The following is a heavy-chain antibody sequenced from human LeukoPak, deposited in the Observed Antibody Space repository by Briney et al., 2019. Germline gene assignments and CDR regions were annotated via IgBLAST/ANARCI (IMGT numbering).Heavy chain of an antibody. CDR3: ARDTLPAAIVWFDP. D-gene: IGHD2-2*01. CDR1: GGTFSSYA. CDR2: INPNSGGT. V-gene: IGHV1-2*02. J-gene: IGHJ5*02. Sequence: ASVKVSCKASGGTFSSYAISWVRQAPGQGLEWMGWINPNSGGTNYAQKFQGRVTMTRDTSISTAYMELSRLRSDDTAVYYCARDTLPAAIVWFDPWGQGTLVTVSS.